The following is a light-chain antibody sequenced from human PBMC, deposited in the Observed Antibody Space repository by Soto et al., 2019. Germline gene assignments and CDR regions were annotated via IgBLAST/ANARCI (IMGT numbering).Light chain of an antibody. V-gene: IGLV1-51*01. CDR2: DND. Sequence: QSVLTQPPSVSAAPGQKVTISCSGSSSNIGNQYVSWYQQLPGTAPKLLIYDNDKRPSGIPDRFSGSKSGTSATLGITGLQTGDEADYYCGTWDSSLTARIFGGGTKLTVL. CDR3: GTWDSSLTARI. J-gene: IGLJ2*01. CDR1: SSNIGNQY.